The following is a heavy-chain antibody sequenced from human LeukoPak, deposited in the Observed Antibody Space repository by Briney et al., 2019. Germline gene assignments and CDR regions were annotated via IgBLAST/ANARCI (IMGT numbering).Heavy chain of an antibody. CDR3: ARNRYGYGSGGYSPEHFHH. Sequence: PGGSLRLSCAASGFTFSSYNMNWVRQAPGQGLEWVSSITSGSSYIYYADSVKGRFTISRDNAKNSLYLQLNSPRADDTAVYFCARNRYGYGSGGYSPEHFHHWGQGTLVTVSA. V-gene: IGHV3-21*01. CDR1: GFTFSSYN. D-gene: IGHD6-19*01. CDR2: ITSGSSYI. J-gene: IGHJ1*01.